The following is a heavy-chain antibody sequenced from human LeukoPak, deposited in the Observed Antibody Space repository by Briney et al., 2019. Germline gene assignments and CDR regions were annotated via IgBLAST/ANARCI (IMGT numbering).Heavy chain of an antibody. D-gene: IGHD1-1*01. CDR2: SSGSGGST. CDR3: AKDRRGKEGNDDFDY. CDR1: GFTFSSYA. V-gene: IGHV3-23*01. Sequence: GGSLRLSCAALGFTFSSYAMSWVRPAPGKGLEWFSASSGSGGSTNYVASMKGRFPISEDNSKNPLYLQMTGVSAEDTAVYYCAKDRRGKEGNDDFDYWGKGTLVTVSS. J-gene: IGHJ4*02.